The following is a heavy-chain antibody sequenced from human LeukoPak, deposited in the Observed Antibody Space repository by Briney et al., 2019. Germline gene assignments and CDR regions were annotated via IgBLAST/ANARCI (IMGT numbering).Heavy chain of an antibody. V-gene: IGHV4-59*01. CDR2: NYYSGST. Sequence: PSETLSLTCTVSGGSISGYYWTWIRQPPGKGLEWIGFNYYSGSTNYNSSLKSRVTISVDTSKNQFSLKLSSVPAADTAIYYCARGNWPPAFDIWGQGTLVTVSS. D-gene: IGHD1-1*01. CDR3: ARGNWPPAFDI. CDR1: GGSISGYY. J-gene: IGHJ3*02.